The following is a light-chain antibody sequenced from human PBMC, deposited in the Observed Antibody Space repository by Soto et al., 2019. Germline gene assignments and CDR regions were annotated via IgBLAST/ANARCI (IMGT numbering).Light chain of an antibody. CDR1: SSDVGGYNY. V-gene: IGLV2-8*01. CDR2: EVS. J-gene: IGLJ2*01. CDR3: TSYAATYIVL. Sequence: QSALTQPPSASGAPGQSVTISCTGTSSDVGGYNYVSWFQQHPGRAPKLMIYEVSKRPSGVPDRFSGSKSGNTASLTVSGLQAEDVADYFCTSYAATYIVLVGGGTKLTVL.